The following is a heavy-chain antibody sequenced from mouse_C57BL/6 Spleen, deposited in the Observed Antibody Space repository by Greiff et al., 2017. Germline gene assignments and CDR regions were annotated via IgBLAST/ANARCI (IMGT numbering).Heavy chain of an antibody. CDR1: GYTFTDYE. CDR3: TRHYYGSSYVKEFDY. V-gene: IGHV1-15*01. Sequence: VQLQQSGAELVRPGASVTLSCKASGYTFTDYEMHWVKQTPVHGLEWIGAIDPDTGGTAYNQKFKGKAILTADKSSSTAYMELRSLTSEGSAVYYCTRHYYGSSYVKEFDYWGQGTTLTVSS. CDR2: IDPDTGGT. J-gene: IGHJ2*01. D-gene: IGHD1-1*01.